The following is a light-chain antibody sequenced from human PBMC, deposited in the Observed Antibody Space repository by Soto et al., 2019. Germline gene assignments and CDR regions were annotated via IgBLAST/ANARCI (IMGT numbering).Light chain of an antibody. CDR2: DVS. CDR1: SSDVGGYNY. J-gene: IGLJ1*01. CDR3: NSYTTSNTRQIV. Sequence: QSALTQPASVSGSPGQSINISCTGTSSDVGGYNYVYWYQHHPGKAPKLIIYDVSNRPSGVSNPFSGSKSGNTASLTISGLQPEDEADYYCNSYTTSNTRQIVFGTGTKLTVL. V-gene: IGLV2-14*03.